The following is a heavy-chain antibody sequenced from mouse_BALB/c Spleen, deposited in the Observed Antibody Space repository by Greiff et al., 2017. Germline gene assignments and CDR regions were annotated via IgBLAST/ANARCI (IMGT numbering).Heavy chain of an antibody. V-gene: IGHV5-4*02. CDR1: GFTFSDYY. Sequence: EVQVVESGGGLVKPGGSLKLSCAASGFTFSDYYMYWVRQTPEKRLEWVATISDGGSYTYYPDSVKGRFTISRDNAKNNLYLQMSSLKSEDTAMYYCAREGSSSAMDYWGQGTSVTVSS. CDR2: ISDGGSYT. CDR3: AREGSSSAMDY. D-gene: IGHD1-1*01. J-gene: IGHJ4*01.